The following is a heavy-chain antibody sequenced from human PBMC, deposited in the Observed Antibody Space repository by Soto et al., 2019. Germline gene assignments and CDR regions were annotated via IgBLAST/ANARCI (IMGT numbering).Heavy chain of an antibody. D-gene: IGHD6-19*01. J-gene: IGHJ4*02. CDR1: VFTFSSYA. V-gene: IGHV3-23*01. CDR2: ISGSGGST. CDR3: AKDRKGSGWYYFEY. Sequence: VGSLRLSCASSVFTFSSYAMSCVRHSPGKGLEWVSAISGSGGSTYYADSVKGRFTISRDNSKNTLYLQMNSLRAEDTAVYYCAKDRKGSGWYYFEYWGQGTRVNVSS.